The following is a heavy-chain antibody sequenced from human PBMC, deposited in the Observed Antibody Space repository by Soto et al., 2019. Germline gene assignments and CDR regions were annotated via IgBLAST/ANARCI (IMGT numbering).Heavy chain of an antibody. J-gene: IGHJ6*02. D-gene: IGHD2-2*01. CDR3: ARDLEGPIVVVPAAHYYYGMDV. CDR2: IIPIFGTA. V-gene: IGHV1-69*13. Sequence: GASVKVSCKASGGTFSSYAISWVRQAPGQGLEWMGGIIPIFGTANYAQKFQGRVTITADESTSTAYMELSSLRSEDTAVYYCARDLEGPIVVVPAAHYYYGMDVWGQGTTVTVSS. CDR1: GGTFSSYA.